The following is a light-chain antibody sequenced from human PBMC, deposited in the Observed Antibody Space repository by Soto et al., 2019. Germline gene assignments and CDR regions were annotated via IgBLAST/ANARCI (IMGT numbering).Light chain of an antibody. Sequence: QSVLTQPPSVSAAPGQKVTISCSGSSSNIGNNYVSWYQQLPGTAPKLLIYENNKRPSGIPDRFSGYKSGTSATLGITGLQTGDEYDYYGGTWDSSLSAGGVFGGGTTVTVL. CDR1: SSNIGNNY. J-gene: IGLJ3*02. V-gene: IGLV1-51*02. CDR3: GTWDSSLSAGGV. CDR2: ENN.